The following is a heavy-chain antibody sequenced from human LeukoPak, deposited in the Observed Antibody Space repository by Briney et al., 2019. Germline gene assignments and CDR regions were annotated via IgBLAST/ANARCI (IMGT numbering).Heavy chain of an antibody. D-gene: IGHD5-18*01. CDR2: LSGSGAST. CDR3: AKYLGKYSYGYSGHDY. V-gene: IGHV3-23*01. J-gene: IGHJ4*02. Sequence: GGSLRLSCAASGFTFSSCAMTWVRQAPGKGLEWVSSLSGSGASTFYADSVKGRFTISRDNSKNTLSLQMSSLRAEDTAVYFCAKYLGKYSYGYSGHDYWGQGTLVTVSS. CDR1: GFTFSSCA.